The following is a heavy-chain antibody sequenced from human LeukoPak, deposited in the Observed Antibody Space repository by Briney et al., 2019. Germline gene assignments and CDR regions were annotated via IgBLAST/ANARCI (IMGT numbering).Heavy chain of an antibody. D-gene: IGHD3-16*02. Sequence: GSLRLSCAASGFIFRNYWMSWVRQAPGKGLEWVANIKEDGSEKYYVESVKGRFAISRDNAKNSLYLQMSSLRAEDTAVYYCARGVIIRGRLDPWGQGTLVTVSS. CDR3: ARGVIIRGRLDP. J-gene: IGHJ5*02. CDR1: GFIFRNYW. V-gene: IGHV3-7*01. CDR2: IKEDGSEK.